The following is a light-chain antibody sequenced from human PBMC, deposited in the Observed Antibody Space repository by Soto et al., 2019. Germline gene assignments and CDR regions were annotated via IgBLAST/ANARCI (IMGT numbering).Light chain of an antibody. CDR3: SSYTSSGTLV. V-gene: IGLV2-14*01. Sequence: QSALTQPASVSGSPGQSITISCTGTSSDIGTYNYVSWYQQHPGKAPKLMIYEVSNRPSGVSNRFSGSKSGNTASLTISGLQAEDEAAYYCSSYTSSGTLVFGGGTKGTVL. CDR1: SSDIGTYNY. J-gene: IGLJ3*02. CDR2: EVS.